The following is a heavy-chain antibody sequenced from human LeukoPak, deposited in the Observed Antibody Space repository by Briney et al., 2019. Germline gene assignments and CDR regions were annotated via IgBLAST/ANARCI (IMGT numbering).Heavy chain of an antibody. J-gene: IGHJ6*03. CDR2: ISSSSSTI. V-gene: IGHV3-48*04. CDR1: GFTFSSYS. D-gene: IGHD1-1*01. Sequence: GGSLRLSCAASGFTFSSYSMNWVRQAPGKGLEWVSYISSSSSTIYYADSVKGRFTISRDNAKNSLYLQMNSLRAEDTAVYYCARARGETGSFYMDVWGKGTTVTVSS. CDR3: ARARGETGSFYMDV.